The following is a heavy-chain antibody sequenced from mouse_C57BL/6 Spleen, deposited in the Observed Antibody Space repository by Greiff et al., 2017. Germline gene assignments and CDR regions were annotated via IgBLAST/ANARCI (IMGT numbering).Heavy chain of an antibody. J-gene: IGHJ2*01. V-gene: IGHV1-55*01. Sequence: VQLQQPGAELVKPGASVKMSCKASGYTFTSYWITWVKQRPGQGLEWIGDIDPGSGSTNYNEKFKSKATLTRDTSASTAYMQLSSLTSEGSAVYYCARSPPNYYCSGYSDYWGQGTTLTVSS. CDR3: ARSPPNYYCSGYSDY. D-gene: IGHD1-1*01. CDR2: IDPGSGST. CDR1: GYTFTSYW.